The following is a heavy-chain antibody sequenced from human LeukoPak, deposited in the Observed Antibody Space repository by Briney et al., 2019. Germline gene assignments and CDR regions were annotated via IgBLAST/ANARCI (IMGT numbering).Heavy chain of an antibody. V-gene: IGHV3-53*01. D-gene: IGHD3-22*01. CDR3: AKASAMIVVVSKHFDY. J-gene: IGHJ4*02. CDR2: IYSGGSK. Sequence: GGSLRLSCAASGFTVVTNYINWVRQPPGKGLEWVSVIYSGGSKYYADSVKGRFTTSRDNSKNTVYLQMNSLRAEDTAVYYCAKASAMIVVVSKHFDYWGQGTLVTVSS. CDR1: GFTVVTNY.